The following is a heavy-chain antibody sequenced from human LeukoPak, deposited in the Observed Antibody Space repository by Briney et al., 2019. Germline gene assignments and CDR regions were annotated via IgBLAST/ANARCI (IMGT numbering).Heavy chain of an antibody. D-gene: IGHD3-16*01. V-gene: IGHV1-2*02. Sequence: ASVKVSCKASGYTFTAYYMHWVRQAPGQGPEWMGWINPNSGVTNYAQKFQGRVIMTSDTSISTAYMEFSRLRSDDTAMYYCARDLGVTVRXFSLFYWGQGTLVTVSS. J-gene: IGHJ4*02. CDR2: INPNSGVT. CDR1: GYTFTAYY. CDR3: ARDLGVTVRXFSLFY.